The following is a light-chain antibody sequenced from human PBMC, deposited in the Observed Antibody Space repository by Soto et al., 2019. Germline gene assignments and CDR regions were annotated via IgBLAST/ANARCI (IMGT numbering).Light chain of an antibody. V-gene: IGLV2-14*01. CDR1: RRDVGGYNY. J-gene: IGLJ7*01. Sequence: QSALTQPASVSGSPGQSITISFTGTRRDVGGYNYVSWYQQYPGKSPKLLIYEVTHRPSGVSNRFSGSKSGNTASLTISGLQAEDEADYYCSSYTISNTLPFVFGTGTQLTVL. CDR2: EVT. CDR3: SSYTISNTLPFV.